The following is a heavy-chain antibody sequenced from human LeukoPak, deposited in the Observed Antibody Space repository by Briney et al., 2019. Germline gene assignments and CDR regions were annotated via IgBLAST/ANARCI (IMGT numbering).Heavy chain of an antibody. CDR3: ARARPDKGYYMDV. V-gene: IGHV3-30*01. CDR2: ISYDGSNK. Sequence: PGRSLRLSCAASGFTFSSYAMHWVRQAPGKGLEWVAVISYDGSNKYYADSVKGRFTISRDNSKNTLYLQMNSLRAEDTAVYYCARARPDKGYYMDVWGKGTTVTVSS. J-gene: IGHJ6*03. CDR1: GFTFSSYA.